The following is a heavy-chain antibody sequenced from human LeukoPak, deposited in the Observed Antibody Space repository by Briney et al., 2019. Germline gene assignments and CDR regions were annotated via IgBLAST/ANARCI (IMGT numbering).Heavy chain of an antibody. CDR3: ARNGGAVTTEDYYMDV. Sequence: GASVKVSCKAFGYDFSSSAINWVRQAPGQGLEWMGWISTNNGNTDYAQRFQGRVTMTTDTSTGTAYMELRSLRSDDTAVYFCARNGGAVTTEDYYMDVWAKGPQSPSP. J-gene: IGHJ6*03. D-gene: IGHD4-17*01. CDR2: ISTNNGNT. V-gene: IGHV1-18*01. CDR1: GYDFSSSA.